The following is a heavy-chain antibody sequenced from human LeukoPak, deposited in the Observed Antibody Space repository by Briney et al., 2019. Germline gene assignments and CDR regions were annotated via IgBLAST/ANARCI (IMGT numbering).Heavy chain of an antibody. V-gene: IGHV4-39*01. J-gene: IGHJ3*02. CDR1: GGSISSSSYY. Sequence: PSQTLSLTCTVSGGSISSSSYYWGWIRQPPGKGLEWIGSIYYSGSTYYNPSLKSRVTISVDTSKNQFSLKLSSVTAADTAVYYCARRSYDSSGYGAFDIWGQGTMVTVSS. CDR3: ARRSYDSSGYGAFDI. D-gene: IGHD3-22*01. CDR2: IYYSGST.